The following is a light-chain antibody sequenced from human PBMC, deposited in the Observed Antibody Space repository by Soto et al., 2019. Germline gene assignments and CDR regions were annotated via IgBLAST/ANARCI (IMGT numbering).Light chain of an antibody. CDR1: QSVSSN. J-gene: IGKJ5*01. V-gene: IGKV3-15*01. Sequence: EIVMTQSPATLSVSPGERATLSCRASQSVSSNLAWYQQKPGQAPRLLIYGASTRATGIPARFSGSGSGTEFTLTISSLQSEDFAVYYCQQYKNWPPITFGQGTRLRL. CDR3: QQYKNWPPIT. CDR2: GAS.